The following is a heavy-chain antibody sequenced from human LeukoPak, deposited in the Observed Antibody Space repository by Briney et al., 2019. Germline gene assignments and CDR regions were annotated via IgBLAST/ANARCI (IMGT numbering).Heavy chain of an antibody. J-gene: IGHJ6*02. D-gene: IGHD2-2*01. CDR3: AKLVVPPFLEGMDV. CDR1: GFTFSSYA. CDR2: ISGSGGGT. Sequence: PGGSLRLSCAASGFTFSSYAMSWVRQAPGKGLEWVSAISGSGGGTYYADSVKGRFTISRDNARNTLYLQMSSLRAGDTAVYYCAKLVVPPFLEGMDVWGQGTTLTVSS. V-gene: IGHV3-23*01.